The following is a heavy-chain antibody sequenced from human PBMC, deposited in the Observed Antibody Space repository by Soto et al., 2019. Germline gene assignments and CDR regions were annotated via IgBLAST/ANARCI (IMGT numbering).Heavy chain of an antibody. V-gene: IGHV3-53*01. Sequence: HPGGSLRLSCAASGFTVTSNYMNWVRQPPGKGLEWVSIIYSSGATYYADSVKGRFTISRDKPKNTLYLQMRNLRAEDTAIYYCARVDTYDYYYAMDVWGQGTTVTVSS. D-gene: IGHD5-18*01. CDR3: ARVDTYDYYYAMDV. CDR1: GFTVTSNY. CDR2: IYSSGAT. J-gene: IGHJ6*02.